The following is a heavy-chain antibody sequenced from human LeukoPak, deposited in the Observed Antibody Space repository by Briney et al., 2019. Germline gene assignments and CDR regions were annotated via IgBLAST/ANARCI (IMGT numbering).Heavy chain of an antibody. D-gene: IGHD3-10*01. CDR1: GGSFSGYY. Sequence: SETLSLTCAVYGGSFSGYYWSWIRQPPGKGLEWIGEINHSGSTNYNSSLKSRVTISVDTSKNQFSLKLSSVTAADTAVYYCARGQGSLFRGVVSRWFDPWGQGTLVTVSS. V-gene: IGHV4-34*01. CDR3: ARGQGSLFRGVVSRWFDP. J-gene: IGHJ5*02. CDR2: INHSGST.